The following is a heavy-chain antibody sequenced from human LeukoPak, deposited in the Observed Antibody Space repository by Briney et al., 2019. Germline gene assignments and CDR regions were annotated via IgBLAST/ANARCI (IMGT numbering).Heavy chain of an antibody. D-gene: IGHD2-2*01. CDR2: ISGSGGST. J-gene: IGHJ4*02. V-gene: IGHV3-23*01. CDR1: GFTFSSYG. Sequence: PGGTLRLSCAASGFTFSSYGMSWVRQAPGKGLEWVSAISGSGGSTYYADSVKGRFTISRDNSKNTLYLQMNSLRAEDTAVYYCAKTLGYCSSTCCYNDYWGQGTLVTVSS. CDR3: AKTLGYCSSTCCYNDY.